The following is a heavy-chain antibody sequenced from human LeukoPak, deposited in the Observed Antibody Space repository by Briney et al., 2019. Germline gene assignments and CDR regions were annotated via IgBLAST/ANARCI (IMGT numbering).Heavy chain of an antibody. CDR3: ARRKRGSGVFYAMDV. Sequence: SETLSLTCTVSGDSISSSINYWAWIRQPPGKGLEWIGIIYYSGSTYYNPSPKSRVTISVDTSKDQFSLKLSSVTAADTGVYYCARRKRGSGVFYAMDVWGRGTTVTVSS. CDR2: IYYSGST. D-gene: IGHD3-10*01. J-gene: IGHJ6*02. V-gene: IGHV4-39*01. CDR1: GDSISSSINY.